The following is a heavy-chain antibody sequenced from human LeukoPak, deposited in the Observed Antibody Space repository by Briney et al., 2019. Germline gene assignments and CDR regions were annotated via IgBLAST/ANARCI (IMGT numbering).Heavy chain of an antibody. Sequence: ASVKGSCKASGYTFTGYYMHWVRHAPGQGREWMGWINPNSGGTNYAQKFQGRVTMTRDTSISTAYMELSRLRSDDTAVYYCARGGLGYCSGGSCYRGRLGNYWGQGTLVTVSS. V-gene: IGHV1-2*02. J-gene: IGHJ4*02. CDR3: ARGGLGYCSGGSCYRGRLGNY. D-gene: IGHD2-15*01. CDR1: GYTFTGYY. CDR2: INPNSGGT.